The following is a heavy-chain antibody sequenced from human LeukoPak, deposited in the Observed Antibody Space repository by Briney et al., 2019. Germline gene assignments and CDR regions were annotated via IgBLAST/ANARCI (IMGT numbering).Heavy chain of an antibody. V-gene: IGHV3-23*01. Sequence: PGGTLRLSCAASGFTFSSYGMAWVRQAPRKGLEWVSDISGGGIRTDYADSEKGRFTISRDNSKNTLYLQMNSLRAEDTAVYYCAREESGYYFSLGYWGQGTLVTVSS. J-gene: IGHJ4*02. D-gene: IGHD6-25*01. CDR3: AREESGYYFSLGY. CDR2: ISGGGIRT. CDR1: GFTFSSYG.